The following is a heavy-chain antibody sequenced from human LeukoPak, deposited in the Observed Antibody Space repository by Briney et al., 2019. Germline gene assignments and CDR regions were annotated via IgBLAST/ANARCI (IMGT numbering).Heavy chain of an antibody. CDR2: ISYDGSNK. V-gene: IGHV3-30-3*01. J-gene: IGHJ4*02. Sequence: GGSLRLSCAASGFTFSSYAMHWVRQAPGKGLERVAVISYDGSNKYYADSVKGRFTISRDNSKNTLYLQMNSLRAEDTAVYYCARDPPFYYDSSGLDYWGQGTLVTVSS. D-gene: IGHD3-22*01. CDR3: ARDPPFYYDSSGLDY. CDR1: GFTFSSYA.